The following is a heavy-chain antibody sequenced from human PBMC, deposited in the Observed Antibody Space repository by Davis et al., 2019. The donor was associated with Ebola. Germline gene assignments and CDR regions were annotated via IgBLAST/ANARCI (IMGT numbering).Heavy chain of an antibody. D-gene: IGHD4-17*01. CDR1: GFTFSSYA. Sequence: GESLKISCAASGFTFSSYAMSWVRQAPGKGLEWVSSISSSSSYIYYADSVKGRFTISRDNAKNSLYLQMNSLRAEDTAVYYCARFSYGDYRDYWGQGTLVTVSS. J-gene: IGHJ4*02. CDR2: ISSSSSYI. CDR3: ARFSYGDYRDY. V-gene: IGHV3-21*01.